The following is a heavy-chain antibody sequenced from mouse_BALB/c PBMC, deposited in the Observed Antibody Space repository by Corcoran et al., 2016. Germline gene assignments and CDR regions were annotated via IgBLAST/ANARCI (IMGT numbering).Heavy chain of an antibody. CDR1: GYTFTTAG. Sequence: QIQLVQPGPELKKPGVTVRISCKASGYTFTTAGMQWVQKMPGKGLKWIGWINTHSGVPKYAEDFKGRFAFSLETSASTAYLQISNLKNEDTATYCCARSGTTATTYFDVWGAGTTVTVSS. D-gene: IGHD1-2*01. CDR2: INTHSGVP. J-gene: IGHJ1*01. CDR3: ARSGTTATTYFDV. V-gene: IGHV9-4*02.